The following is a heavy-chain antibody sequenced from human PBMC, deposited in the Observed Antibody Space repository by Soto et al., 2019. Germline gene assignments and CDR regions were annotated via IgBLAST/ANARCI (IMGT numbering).Heavy chain of an antibody. CDR3: ARVGPREGIAPVKYFQH. CDR2: INHSGNT. V-gene: IGHV4-34*01. CDR1: GGSFSGYY. D-gene: IGHD6-25*01. J-gene: IGHJ1*01. Sequence: PSETLSLTCAVYGGSFSGYYWSWIRQPPGKGLEWIGEINHSGNTNYNPSLKSRVTISVDTSKNQFSLKLSSVTAADTAVYYCARVGPREGIAPVKYFQHWGQGTLVTVSS.